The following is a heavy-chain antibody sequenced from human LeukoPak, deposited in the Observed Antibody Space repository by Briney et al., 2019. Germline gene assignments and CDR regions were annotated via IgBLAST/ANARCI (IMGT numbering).Heavy chain of an antibody. J-gene: IGHJ3*02. Sequence: ASVKVSCKASGYTFTSYGISWVRQAPGQGLEWMGWISAYNGNTNYAQKLQGRVTMTTDTSTSTAYMELRSLRSDDTAVYYCARDNLAVAGIVGAVGAFDIWGQGTMVTVSS. V-gene: IGHV1-18*01. CDR2: ISAYNGNT. CDR3: ARDNLAVAGIVGAVGAFDI. CDR1: GYTFTSYG. D-gene: IGHD6-19*01.